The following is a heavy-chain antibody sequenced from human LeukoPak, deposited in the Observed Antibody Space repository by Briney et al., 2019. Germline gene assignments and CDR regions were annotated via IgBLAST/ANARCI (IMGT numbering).Heavy chain of an antibody. CDR1: GFTFSSYA. Sequence: PGGSLRLSCAASGFTFSSYAMSWVRQAPGKGLEWVSAISGSGGSTYYADSVKGRFTISRDNSKNTLYLQMNSLRAEDTAVYYCAKATVTTGYYYYYMYVWGKGTTVTVSS. V-gene: IGHV3-23*01. J-gene: IGHJ6*03. CDR2: ISGSGGST. D-gene: IGHD4-17*01. CDR3: AKATVTTGYYYYYMYV.